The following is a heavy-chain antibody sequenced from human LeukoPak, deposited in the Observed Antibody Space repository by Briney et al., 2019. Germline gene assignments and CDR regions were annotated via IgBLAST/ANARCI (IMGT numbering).Heavy chain of an antibody. Sequence: GGSLRLSCVASGFSFSTDPMNWVRQAPGKGLEWVSAISGSGGSTYYADSVKGRFTISRDNSKNTLYLQMNSLRAEDTAVYYCANTVAGTGYFDSWGQGTLVTVSS. J-gene: IGHJ4*02. CDR3: ANTVAGTGYFDS. V-gene: IGHV3-23*01. CDR2: ISGSGGST. CDR1: GFSFSTDP. D-gene: IGHD6-19*01.